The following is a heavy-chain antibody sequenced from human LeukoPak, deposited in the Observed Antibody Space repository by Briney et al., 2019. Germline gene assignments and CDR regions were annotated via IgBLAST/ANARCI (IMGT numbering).Heavy chain of an antibody. CDR2: ISAYNGNT. CDR1: GYTFTSYG. D-gene: IGHD6-13*01. CDR3: AREWGMRWQQLVHWFDP. V-gene: IGHV1-18*01. J-gene: IGHJ5*02. Sequence: ASVTVSYKASGYTFTSYGISWVRQAPGQGLEWMGWISAYNGNTNYAQKLQGRVTMTTDTSTSTAYMELRSLRSDDTAVYYCAREWGMRWQQLVHWFDPWGQGTLVTVSS.